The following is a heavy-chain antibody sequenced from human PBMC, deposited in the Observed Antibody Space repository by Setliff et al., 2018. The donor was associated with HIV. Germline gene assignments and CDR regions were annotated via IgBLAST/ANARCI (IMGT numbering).Heavy chain of an antibody. D-gene: IGHD3-22*01. CDR1: GYTFTSYG. CDR3: ARARKTYDSSAYFFT. CDR2: MNPNSGNT. Sequence: ASVKVSCKASGYTFTSYGISWVRQAPGQGLEWMGWMNPNSGNTGYAQKFQGRVTMTRNTSISTAYMELSSLRSEDTAVYYCARARKTYDSSAYFFTWGQGTLVTVSS. J-gene: IGHJ4*02. V-gene: IGHV1-8*02.